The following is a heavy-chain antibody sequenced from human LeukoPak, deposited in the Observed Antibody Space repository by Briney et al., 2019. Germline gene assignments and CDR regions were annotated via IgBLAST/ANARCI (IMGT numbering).Heavy chain of an antibody. Sequence: GGSLRLSCAASGFPFSDYWMDWVRQAQGKGLEWVAFIRYDGSNKFHADSVKGRFTISRDASKSTLYLQMSSLRTEDTAVYYCAKQEYYGPDYWGQGTLVTVSS. J-gene: IGHJ4*02. CDR3: AKQEYYGPDY. D-gene: IGHD2/OR15-2a*01. CDR2: IRYDGSNK. CDR1: GFPFSDYW. V-gene: IGHV3-30*02.